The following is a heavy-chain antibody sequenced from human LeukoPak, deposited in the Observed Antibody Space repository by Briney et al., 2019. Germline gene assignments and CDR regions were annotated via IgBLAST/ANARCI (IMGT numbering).Heavy chain of an antibody. J-gene: IGHJ4*02. D-gene: IGHD1-1*01. V-gene: IGHV3-48*02. Sequence: GGSLRLSCAASGFTFSGHSMNWVRQAPGKGLEWVSYISSSSTTIYYADSVKGRFTISRDNAKNSLYLQMNSLRDEDTAVYYCARDWIDYFDYWGQGTLVTVSS. CDR3: ARDWIDYFDY. CDR2: ISSSSTTI. CDR1: GFTFSGHS.